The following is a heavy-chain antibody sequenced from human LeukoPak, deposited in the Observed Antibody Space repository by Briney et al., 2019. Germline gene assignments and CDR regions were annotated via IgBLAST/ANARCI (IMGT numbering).Heavy chain of an antibody. Sequence: TGGSLRLSCAASGFSFTTYSMNWVRQASGKGLEWVSSISSSNSFIYYADSVKGRFTISRDNAKNSLYLQMNSLRAEDTAVYYCARDGGWLQYIDYWGQGTLVTVSS. CDR2: ISSSNSFI. CDR1: GFSFTTYS. J-gene: IGHJ4*02. D-gene: IGHD5-24*01. CDR3: ARDGGWLQYIDY. V-gene: IGHV3-21*01.